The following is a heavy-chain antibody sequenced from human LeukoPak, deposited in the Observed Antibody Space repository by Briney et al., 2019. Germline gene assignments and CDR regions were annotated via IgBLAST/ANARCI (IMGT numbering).Heavy chain of an antibody. V-gene: IGHV3-30*02. CDR1: GFTFSNYG. Sequence: QPGGSLRLSCAASGFTFSNYGMHWVRQAPGKGLEWVAFIRYDGSNKYYADSVKGRFTISRDNSKNTLYLQMNSLRAEDTAVYYCAKDGLRYYGSGSFEGVDYWGQGTLVTVSS. J-gene: IGHJ4*02. CDR2: IRYDGSNK. CDR3: AKDGLRYYGSGSFEGVDY. D-gene: IGHD3-10*01.